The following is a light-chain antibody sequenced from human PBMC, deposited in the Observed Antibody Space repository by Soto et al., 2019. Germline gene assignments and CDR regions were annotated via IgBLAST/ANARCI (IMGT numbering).Light chain of an antibody. CDR1: SSDVGSYNR. Sequence: QSALTQPPSVSGSPGQSVTISCTGTSSDVGSYNRVSWYQQPPGTAPKLMIYDVSNRPSGVPDRFSGSKSGNTASLTISGLQAEDEVDYYCSSYTSSSTYVFGGGTKLTLL. CDR3: SSYTSSSTYV. J-gene: IGLJ2*01. CDR2: DVS. V-gene: IGLV2-18*02.